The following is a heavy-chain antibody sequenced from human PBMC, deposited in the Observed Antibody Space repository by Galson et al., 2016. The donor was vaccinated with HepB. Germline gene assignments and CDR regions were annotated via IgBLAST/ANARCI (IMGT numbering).Heavy chain of an antibody. CDR1: GGSFAGYY. Sequence: ETLSLTCAVYGGSFAGYYWTWIRQSPGKELEWIGEINHVGDTNHNPSPKSRLTTSVDPSKNQFFLRLASVTAADTAVYYCAKRRYDFRKGYYGVWGRGTTVTVSS. V-gene: IGHV4-34*01. CDR3: AKRRYDFRKGYYGV. CDR2: INHVGDT. D-gene: IGHD3-3*01. J-gene: IGHJ6*02.